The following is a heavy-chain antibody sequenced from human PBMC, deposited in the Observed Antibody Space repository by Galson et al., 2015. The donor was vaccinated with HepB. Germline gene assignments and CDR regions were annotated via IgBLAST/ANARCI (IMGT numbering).Heavy chain of an antibody. V-gene: IGHV5-51*01. CDR1: GYSFTSYW. Sequence: QSGAEVKKPGESLKISCKGSGYSFTSYWIGWVRQMPGKGLEWMGIIYPGDSDTRYSPSFQGQVTISADKSISTAYLQWSSLKASDTAMYYCARCLHPISSIAVAGTYGHFYGMDVWGQGTTVTVSS. D-gene: IGHD6-19*01. J-gene: IGHJ6*02. CDR3: ARCLHPISSIAVAGTYGHFYGMDV. CDR2: IYPGDSDT.